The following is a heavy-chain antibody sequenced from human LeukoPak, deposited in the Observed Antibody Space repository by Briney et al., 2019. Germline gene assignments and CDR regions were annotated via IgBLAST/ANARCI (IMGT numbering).Heavy chain of an antibody. D-gene: IGHD1-1*01. Sequence: GESLKISCKGSGYSFTSYWIGWVRPMPGKGLEGMGIIYTGASHTRYSPSFQGQFTISADKSISPAYLQWSSLKASDTAMYYCARRYAVTINWDPFDYWGQGTLVTVSS. CDR1: GYSFTSYW. V-gene: IGHV5-51*01. J-gene: IGHJ4*02. CDR3: ARRYAVTINWDPFDY. CDR2: IYTGASHT.